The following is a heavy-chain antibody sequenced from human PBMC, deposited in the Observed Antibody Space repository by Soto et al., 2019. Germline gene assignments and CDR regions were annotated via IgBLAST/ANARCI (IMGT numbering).Heavy chain of an antibody. CDR1: GFALSGHW. V-gene: IGHV3-74*01. CDR2: ISYDANTS. CDR3: VRSIGKGLDT. D-gene: IGHD1-26*01. J-gene: IGHJ5*02. Sequence: GGAPRISFAASGFALSGHWKHWVRQAPGKGLLWVSRISYDANTSNDAGSVKERCSISRDNAKNTLYRQLNSLGAEDTTVYYCVRSIGKGLDTWGQGSQVSVSS.